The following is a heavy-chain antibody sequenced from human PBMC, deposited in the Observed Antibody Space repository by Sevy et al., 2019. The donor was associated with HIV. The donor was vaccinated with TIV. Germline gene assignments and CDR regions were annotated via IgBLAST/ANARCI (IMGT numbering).Heavy chain of an antibody. J-gene: IGHJ4*02. Sequence: GGSLRLSCAASGFTFSSYAMSWVPQAPGKGLEWVSAIGGSGGSTYYADSVKGRFTISRDNSKNTLYLQMNSLRAEDTAVYYCAKEGKSSRWMDTKDFDYWGQGTLVTVSS. V-gene: IGHV3-23*01. CDR2: IGGSGGST. D-gene: IGHD6-13*01. CDR1: GFTFSSYA. CDR3: AKEGKSSRWMDTKDFDY.